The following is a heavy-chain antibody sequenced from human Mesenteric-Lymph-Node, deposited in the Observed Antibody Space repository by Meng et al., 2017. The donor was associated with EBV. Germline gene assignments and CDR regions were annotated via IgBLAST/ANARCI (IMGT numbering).Heavy chain of an antibody. V-gene: IGHV3-23*01. J-gene: IGHJ4*02. CDR3: AKDHSYGYVFDD. CDR1: GFTFSSYA. CDR2: ISGSGGST. D-gene: IGHD5-18*01. Sequence: EVQLLESXXGLVQXGGSLRLSCAASGFTFSSYAMSWVRQAPGKGLEWVSAISGSGGSTYYADSVKGRFTISRDNSKNTLYLQMNSLRAEDTAVYYCAKDHSYGYVFDDWGQGTLVTVSS.